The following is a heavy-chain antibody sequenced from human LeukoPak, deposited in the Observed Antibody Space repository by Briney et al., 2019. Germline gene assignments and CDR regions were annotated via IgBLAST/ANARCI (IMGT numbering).Heavy chain of an antibody. CDR1: GFTFSSYG. CDR2: ISYDGSNK. V-gene: IGHV3-30*18. Sequence: QSGGSLRLSCAASGFTFSSYGMHWVRQAPGKGLEWVAVISYDGSNKYYADSVKGRFTISRDNSKNTLYLQMNSLRAEDTAVYYCANLHGSGSSYHYYYYGMDVWGQGTTVTVSS. D-gene: IGHD3-10*01. CDR3: ANLHGSGSSYHYYYYGMDV. J-gene: IGHJ6*02.